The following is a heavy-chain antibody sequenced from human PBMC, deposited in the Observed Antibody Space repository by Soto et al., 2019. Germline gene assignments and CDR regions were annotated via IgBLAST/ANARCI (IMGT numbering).Heavy chain of an antibody. CDR3: AKGLYYYDSSGYWGY. V-gene: IGHV3-48*02. CDR1: GFTSITYS. D-gene: IGHD3-22*01. J-gene: IGHJ4*02. CDR2: ISSSSSTI. Sequence: EVQLVESGGGLVQPGGSRRPSGEPSGFTSITYSMNWFRQAPGKGLEGVSYISSSSSTIYYADSVKGRFTISRDNAKNSLYLQMNSLRDEDTAVYYCAKGLYYYDSSGYWGYWGQGTLVTVSS.